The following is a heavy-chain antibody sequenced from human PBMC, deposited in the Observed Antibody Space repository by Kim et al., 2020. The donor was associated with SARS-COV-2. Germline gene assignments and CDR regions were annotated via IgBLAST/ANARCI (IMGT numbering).Heavy chain of an antibody. J-gene: IGHJ6*02. V-gene: IGHV3-30*18. D-gene: IGHD3-10*01. CDR2: ITNDGSNK. CDR1: GFTFSSYG. Sequence: GGSLRLSCAASGFTFSSYGMHWVRQAPGKGLEWVAGITNDGSNKNYADSVKGRFTISRDNSKNTLYLQMNSLRAEDTAVYYCAKESGSGSYYAWTYYYYGMDVWGQGTTVTVSS. CDR3: AKESGSGSYYAWTYYYYGMDV.